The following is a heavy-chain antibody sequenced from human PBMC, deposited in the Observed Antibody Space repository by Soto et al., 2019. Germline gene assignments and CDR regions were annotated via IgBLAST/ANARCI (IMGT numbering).Heavy chain of an antibody. Sequence: EVQLVEYGGGLVKPGGSLRLSCAASGFTFSSYSMNWVRQAPGKGLGWVSSISSSSSYIYYADSVKGRFTITRDNTKNSLYMQMTSLRAEDTAVYYCARDAWGEYLRGDFDYWGQGTLVTVSS. CDR2: ISSSSSYI. V-gene: IGHV3-21*01. J-gene: IGHJ4*02. D-gene: IGHD3-16*01. CDR1: GFTFSSYS. CDR3: ARDAWGEYLRGDFDY.